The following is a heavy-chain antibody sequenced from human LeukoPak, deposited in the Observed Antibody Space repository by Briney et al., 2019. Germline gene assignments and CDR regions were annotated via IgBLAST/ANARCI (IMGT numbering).Heavy chain of an antibody. D-gene: IGHD1-1*01. CDR3: AKDRGAVALNWNDVGYYYYGMDV. CDR1: GFTFSSYG. J-gene: IGHJ6*02. V-gene: IGHV3-30*18. Sequence: GGSLRLSCAASGFTFSSYGMHWVRQAPGKGLEWVAVISYDGSNKYYADSEKGRFTISRDNSKNTLYLQMNSLRAEDTAVYYCAKDRGAVALNWNDVGYYYYGMDVWGQGTTVTVSS. CDR2: ISYDGSNK.